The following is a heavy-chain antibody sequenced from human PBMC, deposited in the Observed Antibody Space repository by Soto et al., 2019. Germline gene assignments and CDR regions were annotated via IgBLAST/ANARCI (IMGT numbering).Heavy chain of an antibody. D-gene: IGHD6-13*01. CDR2: ISSNSAYI. CDR3: TRDASRDSSARGWFDP. Sequence: SLRLSCSASGFTFRSFTMNWVRQAPGKGLEWVSTISSNSAYIYYTDALRGRFTISRDNAKNSLHLQMNSQRAEDTAVYYCTRDASRDSSARGWFDPWGPGTLVTVSS. V-gene: IGHV3-21*01. J-gene: IGHJ5*02. CDR1: GFTFRSFT.